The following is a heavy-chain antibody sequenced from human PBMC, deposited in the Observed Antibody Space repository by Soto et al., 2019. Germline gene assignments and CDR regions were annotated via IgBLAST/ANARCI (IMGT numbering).Heavy chain of an antibody. CDR1: GFTFSSYA. Sequence: QVQLVESGGGVVQPGRSLRLSCAASGFTFSSYAMHWVRQAPGKGLEWVAVISYDGSNKYYADSVKGRFTISRDNSKNTLYLQMNSLRAEDTAVYYCAREMGDIVLVPAATPPQHWGQGTLVTVSS. CDR3: AREMGDIVLVPAATPPQH. V-gene: IGHV3-30-3*01. J-gene: IGHJ1*01. D-gene: IGHD2-2*01. CDR2: ISYDGSNK.